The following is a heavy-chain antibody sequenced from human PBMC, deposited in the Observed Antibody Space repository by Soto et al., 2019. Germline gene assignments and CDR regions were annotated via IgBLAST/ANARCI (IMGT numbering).Heavy chain of an antibody. CDR3: ATTAWIQLWAVFTDAFDI. Sequence: ASVNVSCKSSGYTFTGCYIHWGRQAPGQGLEWMGWINPNSGGTNYAQKFQGRVTMTRDTSISTAYMELSRLRSDDTAVYYCATTAWIQLWAVFTDAFDIWGQGTMVTVSS. D-gene: IGHD5-18*01. CDR2: INPNSGGT. V-gene: IGHV1-2*02. CDR1: GYTFTGCY. J-gene: IGHJ3*02.